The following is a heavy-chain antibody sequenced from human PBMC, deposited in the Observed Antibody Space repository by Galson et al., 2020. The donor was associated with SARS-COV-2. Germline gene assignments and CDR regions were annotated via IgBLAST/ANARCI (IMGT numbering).Heavy chain of an antibody. CDR2: VYPSGTT. D-gene: IGHD3-22*01. CDR1: GYSVSTTNY. J-gene: IGHJ2*01. Sequence: SATLSLTCTVSGYSVSTTNYWGWVRQPPGRGLEWIGSVYPSGTTYYNPSLKSRVTISVDTSKNQFSLRLDSVTAADTALYYCARQGVNMIVLVTVPGWYFDLWGRGTLVTVSS. CDR3: ARQGVNMIVLVTVPGWYFDL. V-gene: IGHV4-38-2*02.